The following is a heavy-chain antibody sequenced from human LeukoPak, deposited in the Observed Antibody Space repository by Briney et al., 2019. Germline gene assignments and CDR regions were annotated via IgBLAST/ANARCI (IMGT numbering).Heavy chain of an antibody. J-gene: IGHJ4*02. Sequence: GGSLRLSCAASGFTFSNAWMSWVRQAPGKGLEWVAFIRYDGSNKYYADSVKGRFTISRDNSKNTLYLQMNSLRAEDTAVYYCAKDPRTLEWLFSYFDYWGQGTLVTVSS. CDR1: GFTFSNAW. D-gene: IGHD3-3*01. CDR2: IRYDGSNK. V-gene: IGHV3-30*02. CDR3: AKDPRTLEWLFSYFDY.